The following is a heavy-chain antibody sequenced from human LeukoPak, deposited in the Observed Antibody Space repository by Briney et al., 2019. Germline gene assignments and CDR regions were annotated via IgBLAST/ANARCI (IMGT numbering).Heavy chain of an antibody. D-gene: IGHD1-14*01. Sequence: GGSLRLSCAASGFTFSSYEMNWVRQAPGKGLEWVSYISSSGSTIYYADSVKGRFTISRDNAKNSLYLQMNSLRAEDTAVYYCARGSHSNKPSYYYMDVWGKGTTVTVSS. CDR3: ARGSHSNKPSYYYMDV. V-gene: IGHV3-48*03. J-gene: IGHJ6*03. CDR1: GFTFSSYE. CDR2: ISSSGSTI.